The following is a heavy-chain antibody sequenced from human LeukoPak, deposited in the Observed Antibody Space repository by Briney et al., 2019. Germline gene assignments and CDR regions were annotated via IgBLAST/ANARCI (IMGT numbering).Heavy chain of an antibody. CDR1: GFTFGSYW. D-gene: IGHD7-27*01. Sequence: GGSLRLSCAASGFTFGSYWMSWVRQAPGKGLEWVANINEDGSEKYHVDSVKGRFTISRDNAKNSLYLQMDSLTAADTAVYYYARASDVGTIDYWGQGTLVTVSS. CDR3: ARASDVGTIDY. J-gene: IGHJ4*02. V-gene: IGHV3-7*04. CDR2: INEDGSEK.